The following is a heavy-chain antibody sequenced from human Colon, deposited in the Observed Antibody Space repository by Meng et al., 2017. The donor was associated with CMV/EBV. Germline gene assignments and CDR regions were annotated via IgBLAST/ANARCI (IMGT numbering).Heavy chain of an antibody. CDR3: ARDSNDYSDYAHWFDA. D-gene: IGHD4-11*01. Sequence: GGSLRLSCVASDFSLANFRMNWVRRAPGKGLEWVSSISTISGFMYYADSVRGRFTISRDNAKNSVYLQMNSLRAEDTTVYYCARDSNDYSDYAHWFDAWGQGTLVTVSS. CDR1: DFSLANFR. V-gene: IGHV3-21*01. J-gene: IGHJ5*02. CDR2: ISTISGFM.